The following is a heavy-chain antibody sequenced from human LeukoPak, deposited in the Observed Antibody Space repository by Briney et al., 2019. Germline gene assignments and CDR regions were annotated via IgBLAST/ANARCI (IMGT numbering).Heavy chain of an antibody. J-gene: IGHJ4*02. Sequence: SETLSLTCTVSGGSISSGDYYWSWIRQPPGKGLEWIGCIYYSGSTYYNPSLKSRVTISVDTSKNQFSLKLSSVTAADTAVYYCASYSSGYYRWGVDYWGQGTLVTVSS. D-gene: IGHD3-22*01. CDR1: GGSISSGDYY. V-gene: IGHV4-30-4*08. CDR2: IYYSGST. CDR3: ASYSSGYYRWGVDY.